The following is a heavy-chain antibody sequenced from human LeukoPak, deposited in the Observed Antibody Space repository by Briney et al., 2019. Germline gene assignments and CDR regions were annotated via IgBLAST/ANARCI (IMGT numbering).Heavy chain of an antibody. J-gene: IGHJ4*02. CDR1: GFIFNNYW. Sequence: PGGSLRLSCAASGFIFNNYWMHWVRQAPGKGLVWVSCINSDGSSRNYADSVKGRFTISRDNAKNTLYLQMNSLRAEDTAVYYCASASSHRIAAGGDYWGQGTLVTVSS. CDR3: ASASSHRIAAGGDY. D-gene: IGHD6-13*01. V-gene: IGHV3-74*01. CDR2: INSDGSSR.